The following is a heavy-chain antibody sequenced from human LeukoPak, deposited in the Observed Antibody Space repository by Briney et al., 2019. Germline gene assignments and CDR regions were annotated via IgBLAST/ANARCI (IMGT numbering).Heavy chain of an antibody. J-gene: IGHJ4*02. CDR1: GGSISSYY. CDR2: IYYSGST. D-gene: IGHD4-17*01. V-gene: IGHV4-59*06. Sequence: PSETLSLTCTVSGGSISSYYWSWIRQHPGKGLEWIGYIYYSGSTYYNPSLKSRVTISVDTSKNQFSLKLSSVTAADTAVYYCARLMTTVTTYYFDYWGQGTLVTVSS. CDR3: ARLMTTVTTYYFDY.